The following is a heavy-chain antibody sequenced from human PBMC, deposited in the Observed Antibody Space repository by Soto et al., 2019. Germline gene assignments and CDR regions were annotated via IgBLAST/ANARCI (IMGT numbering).Heavy chain of an antibody. Sequence: QVQLQESGPGLVKPSQTLSLTCTVSGGSIISGGYYWSWIRQHPGKGLEWIGYIYYSGSTYYNPSLQSRVTKSVDTSKNQFSLKLSSVTAADTAVYFFARVVVVMVAAPIRVFDPWGQGTLVTVSS. CDR1: GGSIISGGYY. J-gene: IGHJ5*02. CDR2: IYYSGST. CDR3: ARVVVVMVAAPIRVFDP. D-gene: IGHD2-15*01. V-gene: IGHV4-31*03.